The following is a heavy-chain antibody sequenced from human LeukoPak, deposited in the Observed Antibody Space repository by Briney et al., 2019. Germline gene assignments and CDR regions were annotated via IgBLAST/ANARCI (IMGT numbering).Heavy chain of an antibody. CDR3: ARRSRGSWSGPNNWFDP. J-gene: IGHJ5*02. V-gene: IGHV4-34*01. CDR2: INHSGST. D-gene: IGHD6-13*01. CDR1: GGSFSGYY. Sequence: SETLSLACAVYGGSFSGYYWSWIRQPPGKGLEWIGEINHSGSTNYNPSLKSRVTISVDTSKNQFSLKLSSVTAADTAVYYCARRSRGSWSGPNNWFDPWGQGTLVTVSS.